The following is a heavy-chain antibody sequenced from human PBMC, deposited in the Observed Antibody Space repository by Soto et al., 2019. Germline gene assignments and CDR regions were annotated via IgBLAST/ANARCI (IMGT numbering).Heavy chain of an antibody. J-gene: IGHJ6*03. CDR1: GFTFSSYA. V-gene: IGHV3-23*01. CDR2: ISGSGGST. CDR3: AKDTTEITMVRGVVGRYYYYYYMDV. Sequence: GSLRLSCAASGFTFSSYAMSWVRQAPGKGLEWVSAISGSGGSTYYADSVKGRFTISRDNSKNTLYLQMNSLRAEDTAVYYCAKDTTEITMVRGVVGRYYYYYYMDVWGKGTTVTVSS. D-gene: IGHD3-10*01.